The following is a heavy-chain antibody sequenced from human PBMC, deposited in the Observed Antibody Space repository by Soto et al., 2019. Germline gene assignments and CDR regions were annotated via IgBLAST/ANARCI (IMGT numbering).Heavy chain of an antibody. CDR2: IFYSGST. Sequence: SESLSLTCTVSGGSISNYYWCWIRQPPGRGLEWIGHIFYSGSTNYNTALKSRVTISVDTSKSHFSLKLSSVTAADTAVYYCAKDSGYNYGYFRWFDPWGKGTLVTVS. J-gene: IGHJ5*02. CDR3: AKDSGYNYGYFRWFDP. V-gene: IGHV4-59*01. D-gene: IGHD5-18*01. CDR1: GGSISNYY.